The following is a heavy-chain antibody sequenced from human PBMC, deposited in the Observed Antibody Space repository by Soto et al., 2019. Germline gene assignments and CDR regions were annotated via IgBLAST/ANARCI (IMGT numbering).Heavy chain of an antibody. CDR2: INPSGGST. D-gene: IGHD5-18*01. V-gene: IGHV1-46*02. J-gene: IGHJ4*02. Sequence: ASVKVSCKASGYTFNSYYMHWVRQAPGQGLEWMGIINPSGGSTSYAQKFQGRVTMTRDTSTSTVYMELSSLRSEDTAVYYCARSKHQLYSYGYAGYFDYWGQGTLVTVSS. CDR1: GYTFNSYY. CDR3: ARSKHQLYSYGYAGYFDY.